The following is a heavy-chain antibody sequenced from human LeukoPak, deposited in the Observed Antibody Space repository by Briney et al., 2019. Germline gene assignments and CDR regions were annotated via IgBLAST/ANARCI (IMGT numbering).Heavy chain of an antibody. D-gene: IGHD6-13*01. CDR3: ARGGKAAAADVLDI. Sequence: GGSLRLSCAASGFIFSNYALHWVRQAPGKGLEWVAVVLYDGETKYYADSVKGRFTISRDNAKNSLYLQMNSLRPGDTAVYYCARGGKAAAADVLDIWGQGTMVTVSS. CDR1: GFIFSNYA. V-gene: IGHV3-30*04. J-gene: IGHJ3*02. CDR2: VLYDGETK.